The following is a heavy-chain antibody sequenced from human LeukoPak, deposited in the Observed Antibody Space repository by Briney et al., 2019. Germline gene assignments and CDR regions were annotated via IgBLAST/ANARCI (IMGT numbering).Heavy chain of an antibody. CDR2: MDPNSADT. D-gene: IGHD6-19*01. Sequence: ASVKVSCKASGYTFTSNNINWVRQAPGQGLELMGWMDPNSADTAYARKFQGRVAMTRDTSISTAYMELSSLRSEDTAVYYCARADTSGWFVDYWGQGTLVTVSS. CDR1: GYTFTSNN. V-gene: IGHV1-8*01. J-gene: IGHJ4*02. CDR3: ARADTSGWFVDY.